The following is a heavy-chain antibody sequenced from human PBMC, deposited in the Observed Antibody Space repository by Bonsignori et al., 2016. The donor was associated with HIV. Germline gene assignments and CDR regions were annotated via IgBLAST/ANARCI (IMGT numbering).Heavy chain of an antibody. J-gene: IGHJ4*02. CDR1: GFRFSSYE. V-gene: IGHV3-48*03. CDR3: ARQDQRFLEFLPYDY. Sequence: GESLKISCVASGFRFSSYELNWIRQVPGKGLEWISYISNGDIIYYADSVRGRFTISRDNAKNTLYLQMNSLRAQDTAVYYCARQDQRFLEFLPYDYWGQGTVVTVSS. D-gene: IGHD3-3*01. CDR2: ISNGDII.